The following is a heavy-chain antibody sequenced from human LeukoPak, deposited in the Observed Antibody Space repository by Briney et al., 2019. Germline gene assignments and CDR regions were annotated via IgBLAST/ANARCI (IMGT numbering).Heavy chain of an antibody. CDR3: ATGAYCDH. V-gene: IGHV3-23*01. Sequence: GGSLRVSCAASGFTFSSYGMHWVRQAPGKGLEWVSTISDTGDSTYYADSVKGRFTISRDNSENTLYLQMNGLRAEDTAIYFCATGAYCDHWGQGTLVTVSS. CDR2: ISDTGDST. J-gene: IGHJ4*02. CDR1: GFTFSSYG.